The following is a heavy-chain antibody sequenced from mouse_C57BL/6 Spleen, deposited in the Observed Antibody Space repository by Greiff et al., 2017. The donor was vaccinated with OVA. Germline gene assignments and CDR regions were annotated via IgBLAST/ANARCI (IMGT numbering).Heavy chain of an antibody. V-gene: IGHV14-4*01. CDR2: IDPENGDT. D-gene: IGHD2-3*01. CDR3: TTGSGYYGGYAMDY. Sequence: EVQLVESGAELVRPGASVKLSCTASGFNIKDDYMHWVKQRPEQGLEWIGWIDPENGDTEYASKFQGKATITADTSSNTAYLQLSSLTSEDTAVYYCTTGSGYYGGYAMDYWGQGTSVTVSS. CDR1: GFNIKDDY. J-gene: IGHJ4*01.